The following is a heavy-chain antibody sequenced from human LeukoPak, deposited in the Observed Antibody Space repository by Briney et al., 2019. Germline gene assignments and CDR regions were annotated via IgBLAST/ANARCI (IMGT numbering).Heavy chain of an antibody. Sequence: PSETLSLTCAVYGGSFSGYYWSWIRQPPGKGLEWIGEINHSGSTNYNPSLKSRVTISVDKSKNQFSLKLSSVTAADTAVYYCAREINVDTAMVREVLFDYWGQGTLVTVSS. CDR1: GGSFSGYY. V-gene: IGHV4-34*01. CDR3: AREINVDTAMVREVLFDY. CDR2: INHSGST. D-gene: IGHD5-18*01. J-gene: IGHJ4*02.